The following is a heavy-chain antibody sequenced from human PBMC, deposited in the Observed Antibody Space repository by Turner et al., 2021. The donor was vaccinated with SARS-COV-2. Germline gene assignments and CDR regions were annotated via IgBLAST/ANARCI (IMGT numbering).Heavy chain of an antibody. V-gene: IGHV3-33*01. CDR2: IWYDGSNK. D-gene: IGHD3-22*01. J-gene: IGHJ3*02. CDR3: ARDHYYDSSGYTLDAFDI. CDR1: GFTFSSHG. Sequence: QVQLVESGGGVVQPGRSLRLSCAASGFTFSSHGMHWVRQAPGKGLEWVAVIWYDGSNKYYADSVKGRFTISRDISKNTLYLQMNSLRAEDTAVYYCARDHYYDSSGYTLDAFDIWGQGTMVTISS.